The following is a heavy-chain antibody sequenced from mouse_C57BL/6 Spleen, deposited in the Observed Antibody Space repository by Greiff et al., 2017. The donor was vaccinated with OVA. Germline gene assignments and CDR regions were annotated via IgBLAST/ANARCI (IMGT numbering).Heavy chain of an antibody. V-gene: IGHV2-2*01. CDR2: IWSGGST. CDR3: ARCDYGGAMDY. CDR1: GFSLTSSG. D-gene: IGHD2-13*01. Sequence: QVQLKESGPGLVQPSQSLSITCTVSGFSLTSSGVPWVRQSPGKGLEWLGVIWSGGSTDYNAAFISRLSICKDNTKIQVFFTMNSLQADDTAIYYCARCDYGGAMDYWGQGTSVTVSS. J-gene: IGHJ4*01.